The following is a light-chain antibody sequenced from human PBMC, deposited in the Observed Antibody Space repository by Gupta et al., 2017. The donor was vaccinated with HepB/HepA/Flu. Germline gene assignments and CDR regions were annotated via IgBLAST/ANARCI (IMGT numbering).Light chain of an antibody. CDR1: LDINTY. J-gene: IGKJ5*01. CDR2: DAS. V-gene: IGKV1-9*01. Sequence: DIHLTPSPSFLFASVGDRVTITCRASLDINTYVDWYHQAPGKAPNLLIYDASTLQSGVSSRFSGSGSGTEFTLTVSSLQPEDFGTYYCQHYHSYPITFGQGTRLEIK. CDR3: QHYHSYPIT.